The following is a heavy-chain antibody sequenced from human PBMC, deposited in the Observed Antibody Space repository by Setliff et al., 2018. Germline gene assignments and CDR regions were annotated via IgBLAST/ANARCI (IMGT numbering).Heavy chain of an antibody. J-gene: IGHJ3*02. D-gene: IGHD3-3*01. Sequence: PGGSLRLSCTASGLSYINDWVSWVRQAPGKGLEWLASINPHGSEKYYADSVKGRFTISRDNAKNSLSLQMNNLRTEDTAVYYCARDFYAGGILYFRSAFDIWGQGTMVTVSS. CDR3: ARDFYAGGILYFRSAFDI. CDR1: GLSYINDW. CDR2: INPHGSEK. V-gene: IGHV3-7*01.